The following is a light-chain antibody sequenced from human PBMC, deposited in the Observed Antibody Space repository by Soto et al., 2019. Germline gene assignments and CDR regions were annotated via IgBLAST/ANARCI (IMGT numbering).Light chain of an antibody. CDR3: QQGHNWPLT. J-gene: IGKJ2*01. Sequence: EIVMTQSPATLSLSPGERAALSCRASQSINSELAWYQQKPGQPPRLLIYGASTRATGGPARFTGSESGSEFTLTISGLQSEDFAVYYCQQGHNWPLTFVQGTRLEI. V-gene: IGKV3-15*01. CDR2: GAS. CDR1: QSINSE.